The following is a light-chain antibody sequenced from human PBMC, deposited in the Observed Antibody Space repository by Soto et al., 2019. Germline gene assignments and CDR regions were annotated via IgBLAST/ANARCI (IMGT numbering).Light chain of an antibody. Sequence: IQMTQSPSSLSSSVVDRVTITCRASQSISSYLNWYQQKPGKAPKLLIYAASSLQSGVPSRFSGSGPGTDFTLTVSSLQPEDFATYYCLQDYNYPYTFGQGTKV. J-gene: IGKJ2*01. V-gene: IGKV1-6*01. CDR1: QSISSY. CDR3: LQDYNYPYT. CDR2: AAS.